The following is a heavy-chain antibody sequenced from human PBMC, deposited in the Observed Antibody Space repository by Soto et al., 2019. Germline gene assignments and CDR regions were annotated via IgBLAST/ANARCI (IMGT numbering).Heavy chain of an antibody. J-gene: IGHJ4*02. D-gene: IGHD3-9*01. Sequence: GGSLRLSCAASGFTFSSYAMSWVRQAPGKGLEWVSAISGSGGSTYYADSVKGRFTISRDNSKNTLYLQMNSLRAEDTAVYYWAKDQTELPYFDWFPADYWGKGTLVTVS. CDR2: ISGSGGST. CDR3: AKDQTELPYFDWFPADY. V-gene: IGHV3-23*01. CDR1: GFTFSSYA.